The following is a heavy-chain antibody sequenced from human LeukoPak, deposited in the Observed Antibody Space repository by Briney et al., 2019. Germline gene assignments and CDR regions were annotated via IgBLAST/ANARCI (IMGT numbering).Heavy chain of an antibody. D-gene: IGHD4/OR15-4a*01. J-gene: IGHJ4*02. V-gene: IGHV4-34*01. Sequence: SETLSLTCAVYGGSFSGYYWSWIRQPPGKGLEWIGEINPGGNTNYNPSLKSRVTISVDTSKNQFSLKLTSVTAADTAVYCCARADGAQTFPFDYWSLGTLVTVSS. CDR2: INPGGNT. CDR1: GGSFSGYY. CDR3: ARADGAQTFPFDY.